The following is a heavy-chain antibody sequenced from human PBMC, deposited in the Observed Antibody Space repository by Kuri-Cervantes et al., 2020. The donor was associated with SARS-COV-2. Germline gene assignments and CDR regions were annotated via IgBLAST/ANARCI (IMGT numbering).Heavy chain of an antibody. CDR3: ARGLGTADAFDI. Sequence: GGSLRLSCAASGFTFGSYWMSWVRQAPGKGLEWVANIKQDGSEKYYVDSVKGRFTISRDNAKNSLYLQMNSLRAEDTAVYYCARGLGTADAFDIWGQGTMVTVSS. J-gene: IGHJ3*02. V-gene: IGHV3-7*05. CDR1: GFTFGSYW. D-gene: IGHD1-1*01. CDR2: IKQDGSEK.